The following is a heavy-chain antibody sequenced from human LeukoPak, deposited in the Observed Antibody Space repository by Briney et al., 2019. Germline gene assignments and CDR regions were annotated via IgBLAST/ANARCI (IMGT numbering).Heavy chain of an antibody. CDR1: GFTFSSYA. J-gene: IGHJ6*02. CDR2: ISGSGGGT. D-gene: IGHD3-10*01. V-gene: IGHV3-23*01. CDR3: AKGLSWSYNGMDV. Sequence: GGSLRLSCAASGFTFSSYAMSWVRQAPVKELEWVSAISGSGGGTYYADSVKGRFTISRDNSKNTLCLQMNSLRAEDTAVYYCAKGLSWSYNGMDVWGQGTTVTVSS.